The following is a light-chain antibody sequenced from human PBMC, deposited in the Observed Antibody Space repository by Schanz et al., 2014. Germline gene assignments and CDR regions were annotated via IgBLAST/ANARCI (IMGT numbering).Light chain of an antibody. J-gene: IGLJ3*02. V-gene: IGLV2-14*01. CDR1: SSDVGGYKY. CDR3: SSYAGSSTWV. Sequence: QSALTQPASVSGSPGQSITISCTGTSSDVGGYKYVSWYQQHPGKAPKVMIYDVSNRPSGVSNRFSASKSGNTASLTISGLQAEDEADYYCSSYAGSSTWVFGGGTKVTVL. CDR2: DVS.